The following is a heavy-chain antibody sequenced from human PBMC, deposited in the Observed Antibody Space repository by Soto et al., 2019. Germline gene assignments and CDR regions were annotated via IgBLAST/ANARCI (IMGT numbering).Heavy chain of an antibody. J-gene: IGHJ5*02. D-gene: IGHD3-3*01. Sequence: EVQLLESGGDSVQPGGSLRLSCAASGFTFSTYAMNWVRQAPGKGLEWVSGISGSGANTYYADCVRGRFTISRDNSRNTLYLQMNSLRAEDTAVYYCAKDTGRVTIFGVVTESHWFDPWGPGTLVTVSS. CDR2: ISGSGANT. CDR3: AKDTGRVTIFGVVTESHWFDP. V-gene: IGHV3-23*01. CDR1: GFTFSTYA.